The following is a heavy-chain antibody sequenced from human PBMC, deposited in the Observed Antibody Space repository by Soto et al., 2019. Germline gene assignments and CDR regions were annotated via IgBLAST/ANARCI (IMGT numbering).Heavy chain of an antibody. CDR3: AREVTIFGVVDNAMDV. J-gene: IGHJ6*02. CDR1: GGSMSSYY. Sequence: SETLSLTCSVSGGSMSSYYWTWIRQPPGKGLEWIGYIYNSGSTNYNPSLRSRVTISLDTSKKQFSLKLSSVTAADTAVYYCAREVTIFGVVDNAMDVWGQGTTVTVSS. D-gene: IGHD3-3*01. CDR2: IYNSGST. V-gene: IGHV4-59*01.